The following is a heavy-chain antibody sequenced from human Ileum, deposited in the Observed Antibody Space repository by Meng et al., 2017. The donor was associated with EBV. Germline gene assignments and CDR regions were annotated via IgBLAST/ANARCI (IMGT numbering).Heavy chain of an antibody. CDR2: MSYTGST. CDR1: SGSVSSYGYY. D-gene: IGHD2-21*02. V-gene: IGHV4-61*08. J-gene: IGHJ4*02. Sequence: LLEASRPRLVKPSWLLPLTCSVSSGSVSSYGYYWTWIRQPPGKGLEWIGYMSYTGSTNYKSTLKSRVTISVDKSKNQFSLKLSSVTAADTAVYYCARERGGGDRGIQWGQGTLVTVSS. CDR3: ARERGGGDRGIQ.